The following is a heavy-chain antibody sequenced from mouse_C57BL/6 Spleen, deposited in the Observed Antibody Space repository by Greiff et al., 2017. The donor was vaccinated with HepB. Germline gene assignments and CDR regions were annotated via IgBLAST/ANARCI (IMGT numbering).Heavy chain of an antibody. D-gene: IGHD1-1*01. Sequence: EVQLQQSGAELVRPGASVKLSCTASGFNIKDDYMHWVKQRPEQGLEWIGWIDPENGDTEYASKFQGEATITADTSSNTAYLQLSSLTSEDTAVYYCTTSNYGYAMDYWGQGTSVTVSS. CDR3: TTSNYGYAMDY. J-gene: IGHJ4*01. CDR1: GFNIKDDY. CDR2: IDPENGDT. V-gene: IGHV14-4*01.